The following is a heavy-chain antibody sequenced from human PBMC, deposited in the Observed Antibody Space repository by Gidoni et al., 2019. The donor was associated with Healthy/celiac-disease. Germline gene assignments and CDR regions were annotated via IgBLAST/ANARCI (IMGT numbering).Heavy chain of an antibody. D-gene: IGHD6-19*01. CDR3: AAGAYSSGSNAFDI. J-gene: IGHJ3*02. V-gene: IGHV4-61*02. CDR2: IYTSGST. CDR1: GGSISSGSYY. Sequence: QVQLQESGPGLVKPSQTLSLTCTVSGGSISSGSYYWSWIRQPAGKGLEWIGRIYTSGSTNYNPSLKSRVTISVDTSKNQFSLKLSSVTAADTAVYYCAAGAYSSGSNAFDIWGQGTMVTVSS.